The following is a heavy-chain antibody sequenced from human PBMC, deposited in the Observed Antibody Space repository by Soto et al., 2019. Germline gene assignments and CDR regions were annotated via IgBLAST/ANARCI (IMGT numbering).Heavy chain of an antibody. CDR1: GGTFSSYA. CDR3: ATMKGGSQYYYYGMDV. J-gene: IGHJ6*02. Sequence: QVQPVQSGAEVKKPGSSVKVSCKASGGTFSSYAISWVRQAPGQGLEWMGGIIPMFGTADYAQKFQGRVTITADESTSTAYMELSSLRSDDTAVYYCATMKGGSQYYYYGMDVWGQGTTVTVSS. D-gene: IGHD3-10*01. V-gene: IGHV1-69*12. CDR2: IIPMFGTA.